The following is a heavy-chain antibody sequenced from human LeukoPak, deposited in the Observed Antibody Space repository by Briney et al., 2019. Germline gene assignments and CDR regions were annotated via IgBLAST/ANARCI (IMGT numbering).Heavy chain of an antibody. CDR2: IKTDGSQI. CDR3: ARSRGYGDYLGWFDP. CDR1: GFTFSSYW. V-gene: IGHV3-7*01. J-gene: IGHJ5*02. Sequence: GGSLRLSCVASGFTFSSYWMTWVRQAPGKGLEWVANIKTDGSQIYYVDSVKGRFTISRDNAKNSLYLQMNSLRAEDTAVYYCARSRGYGDYLGWFDPWGQGTLVTVSS. D-gene: IGHD4-17*01.